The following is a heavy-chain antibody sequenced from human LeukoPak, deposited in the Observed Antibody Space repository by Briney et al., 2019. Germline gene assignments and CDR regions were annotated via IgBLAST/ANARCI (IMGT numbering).Heavy chain of an antibody. CDR3: ARSSSPSGGWFDP. CDR2: ISGSGENT. D-gene: IGHD6-13*01. CDR1: GFTFSSYV. V-gene: IGHV3-23*01. J-gene: IGHJ5*02. Sequence: GGSLRLSCAASGFTFSSYVMNWVRQAPGKGLEWVSAISGSGENTYYADSVKGRFTISRDNSKNTLYLQMNSLRAEDTAVYYCARSSSPSGGWFDPWGQGTLVTVSS.